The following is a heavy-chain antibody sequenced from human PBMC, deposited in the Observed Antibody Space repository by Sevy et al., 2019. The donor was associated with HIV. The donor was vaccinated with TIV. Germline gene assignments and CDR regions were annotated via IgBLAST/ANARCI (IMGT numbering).Heavy chain of an antibody. CDR2: MYYTGNT. CDR3: VRQIVRDGYDY. Sequence: SETLSLTCTVSGGSISSSNYYWGWIRQPPGKGLEWIGSMYYTGNTYYNPSLKSRVTISVDTSRNHFSLSLTSMTAADKAGYYCVRQIVRDGYDYWGHGTLVTVSS. J-gene: IGHJ4*01. CDR1: GGSISSSNYY. V-gene: IGHV4-39*01. D-gene: IGHD5-12*01.